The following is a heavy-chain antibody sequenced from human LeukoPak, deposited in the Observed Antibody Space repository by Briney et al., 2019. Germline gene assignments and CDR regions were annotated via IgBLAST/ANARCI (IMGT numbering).Heavy chain of an antibody. J-gene: IGHJ4*02. CDR1: GFTFSSYA. D-gene: IGHD3-16*01. CDR3: ARRSGGLRPFDY. V-gene: IGHV3-23*01. Sequence: PGGSLRLSCAASGFTFSSYAMSWVRQAPGKGLEWVSAISGSGDSTYYADSVKGRFAISRDNAKNTLYLQMNSLRAEDTAVYYCARRSGGLRPFDYWGQGTLVTVSS. CDR2: ISGSGDST.